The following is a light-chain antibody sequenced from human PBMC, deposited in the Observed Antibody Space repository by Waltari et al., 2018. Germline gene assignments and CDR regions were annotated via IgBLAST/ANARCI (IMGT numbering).Light chain of an antibody. J-gene: IGKJ1*01. Sequence: IVLTQSPLSLPVTLGQPASISCRSSRSLVHSDGFTYLNWFHQRPGQSPRRLIYRVSNRDSGVPDRFSGSGSGSDFTLKITRVEAEDVGVYYCMQTADWPASFGQGSKVEIK. CDR3: MQTADWPAS. V-gene: IGKV2-30*02. CDR1: RSLVHSDGFTY. CDR2: RVS.